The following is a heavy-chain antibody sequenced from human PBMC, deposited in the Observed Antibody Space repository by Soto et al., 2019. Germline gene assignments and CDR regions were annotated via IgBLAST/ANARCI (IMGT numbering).Heavy chain of an antibody. CDR2: IYYSGST. CDR1: GGSISSYY. CDR3: ARVDYYDSVSY. J-gene: IGHJ4*02. D-gene: IGHD3-22*01. V-gene: IGHV4-59*01. Sequence: PSETLSLTCTVSGGSISSYYWSWIRQPPGKGLEWIGYIYYSGSTNYNPSLKSRVTISVDTSKNQFSLKLSSVTAADTAVYYCARVDYYDSVSYWGQGTLVTVSS.